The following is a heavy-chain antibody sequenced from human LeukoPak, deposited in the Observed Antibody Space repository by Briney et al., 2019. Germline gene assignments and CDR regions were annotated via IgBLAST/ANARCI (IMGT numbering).Heavy chain of an antibody. J-gene: IGHJ4*02. D-gene: IGHD1-26*01. V-gene: IGHV4-38-2*02. CDR1: GYSISSGYY. Sequence: PSETLSLTCTVSGYSISSGYYWGWIRQPPGKGLEWIGSIYHSGSTYYNPSLKSRVTISVDTSKNQFSLKLSSVTAADTAVHYCARGGSYYAPSFDYWGQGTLVTVSS. CDR2: IYHSGST. CDR3: ARGGSYYAPSFDY.